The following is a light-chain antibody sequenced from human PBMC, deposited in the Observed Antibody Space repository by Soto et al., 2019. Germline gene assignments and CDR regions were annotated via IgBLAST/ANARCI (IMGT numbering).Light chain of an antibody. CDR1: SSDVGGYNY. V-gene: IGLV2-11*01. Sequence: QYALTQPRSVSGSPGQSVTISCTGTSSDVGGYNYVSWYQQHPGKAPNVIIYDVSKRPSGVPDRFSGSKSDNTASLTISGLQADDEADYYCCSYAGTDTDAFGTGTKVTVL. J-gene: IGLJ1*01. CDR2: DVS. CDR3: CSYAGTDTDA.